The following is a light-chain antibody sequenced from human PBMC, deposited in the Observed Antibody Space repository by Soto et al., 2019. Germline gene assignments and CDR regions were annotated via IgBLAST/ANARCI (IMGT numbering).Light chain of an antibody. CDR2: GNS. CDR3: QSYDSSLSGPV. Sequence: QSVLTQPPSVSGAPGQRVTISCTGSSSNIGAGYDVHWYQQLPGTAPKLLIYGNSNRPSGVPDRFSGSKSGTSASLAITGLQAEDEADYYCQSYDSSLSGPVFGGETKVTVL. J-gene: IGLJ2*01. V-gene: IGLV1-40*01. CDR1: SSNIGAGYD.